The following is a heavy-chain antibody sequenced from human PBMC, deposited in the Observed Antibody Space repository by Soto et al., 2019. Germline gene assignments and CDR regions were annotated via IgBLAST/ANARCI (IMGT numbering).Heavy chain of an antibody. Sequence: PAKTLSLTCTVSGDSISSSSYYWGWIRQPPVKGLEWIGRSYYSGRTYYKPSLRSRVTISVDTSKNQCSLKLSSVTAADTAVYYCASMIVVVPAGYIGFDPWGQGTLVTVSS. CDR3: ASMIVVVPAGYIGFDP. D-gene: IGHD2-2*01. J-gene: IGHJ5*02. V-gene: IGHV4-39*01. CDR2: SYYSGRT. CDR1: GDSISSSSYY.